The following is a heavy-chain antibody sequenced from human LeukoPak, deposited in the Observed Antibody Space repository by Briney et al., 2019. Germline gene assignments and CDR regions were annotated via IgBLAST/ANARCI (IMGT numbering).Heavy chain of an antibody. CDR2: ISGSSGII. J-gene: IGHJ4*02. Sequence: PGGSLRLSCAASGFTFSTYTMNWVRQAPGKGLEWVSYISGSSGIIDYADSVRGRFTISRDNAKNSLYLQMNSLRAEDTAVYYCAKGGKWDVTPFDYWGQGTLVTVSS. V-gene: IGHV3-48*01. D-gene: IGHD1-26*01. CDR3: AKGGKWDVTPFDY. CDR1: GFTFSTYT.